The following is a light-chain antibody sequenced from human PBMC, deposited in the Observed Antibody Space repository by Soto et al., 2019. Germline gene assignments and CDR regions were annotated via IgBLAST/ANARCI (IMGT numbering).Light chain of an antibody. V-gene: IGKV3-15*01. CDR2: GAS. J-gene: IGKJ4*01. CDR1: QRMSSN. CDR3: QQYKNWLALT. Sequence: EIVMTQSPATLSVSPGERATISCRASQRMSSNLAWYQQKPGQAPRLLIYGASTRATGIPARFSGSGSGTEFTLTISSLQSEDSAVYYCQQYKNWLALTFGGGTKVEIK.